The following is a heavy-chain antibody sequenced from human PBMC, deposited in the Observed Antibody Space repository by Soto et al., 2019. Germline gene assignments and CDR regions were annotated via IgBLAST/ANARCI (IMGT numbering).Heavy chain of an antibody. CDR3: ARHPGYYDILTGYTTYYFDY. D-gene: IGHD3-9*01. CDR1: GGSIGTYY. Sequence: SETLSLTCTVSGGSIGTYYWSWIRQPPGEGLEWIGYIYYRGNTDYNPSLKSRVTISLDTPKNQFSLKLSSVTAADTAVYYCARHPGYYDILTGYTTYYFDYWGQGILVTVSS. J-gene: IGHJ4*02. CDR2: IYYRGNT. V-gene: IGHV4-59*08.